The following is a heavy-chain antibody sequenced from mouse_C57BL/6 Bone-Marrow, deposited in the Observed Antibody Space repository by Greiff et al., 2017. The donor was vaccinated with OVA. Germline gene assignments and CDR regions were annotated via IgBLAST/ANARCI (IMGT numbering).Heavy chain of an antibody. Sequence: EVLLVESGEGLVKPGGSLKLSCAASGFTFSSYAMSWVRQTPEKRLEWVAYISSGGDYIYYADTVKGRFTISRDNAKNTLYLQMSSLKSEDTDMYDCTREGWDCALFAYWGQGTLVTVSA. J-gene: IGHJ3*01. CDR2: ISSGGDYI. CDR1: GFTFSSYA. D-gene: IGHD3-3*01. CDR3: TREGWDCALFAY. V-gene: IGHV5-9-1*02.